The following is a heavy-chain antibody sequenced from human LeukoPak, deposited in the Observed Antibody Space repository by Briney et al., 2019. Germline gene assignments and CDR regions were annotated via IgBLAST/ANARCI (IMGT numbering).Heavy chain of an antibody. CDR2: ISAYNGNT. D-gene: IGHD3-22*01. Sequence: GASVKVSCKASGYTFTSYGISWVRQAPGQGLEWMGWISAYNGNTNYAQKFQGRVTMTRNTSISTAYMELSSLRSEDTAVYYCARLYDSSGYSYWGQGTLVTVSS. CDR3: ARLYDSSGYSY. CDR1: GYTFTSYG. J-gene: IGHJ4*02. V-gene: IGHV1-18*01.